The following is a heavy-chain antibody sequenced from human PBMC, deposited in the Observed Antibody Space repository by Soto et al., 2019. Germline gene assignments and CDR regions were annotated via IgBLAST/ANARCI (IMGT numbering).Heavy chain of an antibody. J-gene: IGHJ4*02. Sequence: GASVKVSCKASGGTFSSYAISWVRQAPGQGLEWMGGIIPIFGTANYAQKFQGRVTITADKSTSTAYMELSSLRSEDTAVYYCARDGGYSSGWYYPPFDYWGQGTLVTVSS. CDR2: IIPIFGTA. CDR1: GGTFSSYA. D-gene: IGHD6-19*01. V-gene: IGHV1-69*06. CDR3: ARDGGYSSGWYYPPFDY.